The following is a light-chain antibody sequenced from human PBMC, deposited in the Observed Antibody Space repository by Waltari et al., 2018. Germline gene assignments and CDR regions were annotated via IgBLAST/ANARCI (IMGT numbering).Light chain of an antibody. Sequence: QSALTQPASVSGSPGQSITISCTGTSSDIGANDYVSWYQQHPGKAPQLIIFDVDKRPSWFYIRFSASKSDNPASLTISWLQAEDEADYYCSSYTRSSRLVFGGGTKLVVL. J-gene: IGLJ2*01. CDR1: SSDIGANDY. CDR3: SSYTRSSRLV. CDR2: DVD. V-gene: IGLV2-14*03.